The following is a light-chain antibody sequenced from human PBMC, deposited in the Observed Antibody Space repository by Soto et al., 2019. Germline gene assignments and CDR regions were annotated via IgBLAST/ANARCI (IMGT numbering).Light chain of an antibody. J-gene: IGLJ1*01. CDR2: GVT. CDR1: GGDVGHYDL. V-gene: IGLV2-14*02. Sequence: QSALTQPASVSGSPGQSITISCAGSGGDVGHYDLLSWYQQYPGKAPKLMIYGVTNRPSGVSNRFSGSKTGNTASLTISGLQAEDEADYYCFSHRSGDSHVFGTGTKLTVL. CDR3: FSHRSGDSHV.